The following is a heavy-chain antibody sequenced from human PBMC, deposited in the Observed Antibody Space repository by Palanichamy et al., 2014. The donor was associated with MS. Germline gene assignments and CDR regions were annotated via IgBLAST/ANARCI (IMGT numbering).Heavy chain of an antibody. V-gene: IGHV3-30*18. CDR2: ISYDGSNK. D-gene: IGHD2-15*01. CDR1: GLTFSSYG. Sequence: QVQLVESGGGVVQPGRSLRLSCAASGLTFSSYGMHWVRQAPGKGLEWVAVISYDGSNKYYADSVKGRFTISRDNSKNTLYLQMNSLRAEDTAVYYCAKDRGYCSGGSCSRFDYWGQGTLVTVSS. CDR3: AKDRGYCSGGSCSRFDY. J-gene: IGHJ4*02.